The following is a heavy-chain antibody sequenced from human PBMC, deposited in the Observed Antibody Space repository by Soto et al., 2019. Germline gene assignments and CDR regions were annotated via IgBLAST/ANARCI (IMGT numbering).Heavy chain of an antibody. V-gene: IGHV4-34*01. Sequence: SETLSLTCAVYGGSFSGHSWTWIRQSPGKGLEWIGDINHSGRVNYSPSLKSRVTISLDTSKNQFSLTLSAVTAADTAMYYCSTRAYDTNGYYRFDPWGQGTLVTVSS. CDR1: GGSFSGHS. CDR2: INHSGRV. D-gene: IGHD3-22*01. CDR3: STRAYDTNGYYRFDP. J-gene: IGHJ5*01.